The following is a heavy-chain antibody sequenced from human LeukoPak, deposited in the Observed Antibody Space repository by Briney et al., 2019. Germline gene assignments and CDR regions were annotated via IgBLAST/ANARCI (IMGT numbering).Heavy chain of an antibody. J-gene: IGHJ4*02. CDR1: DGSISSATYY. V-gene: IGHV4-39*07. D-gene: IGHD3-10*01. CDR3: ARGKYIDSGSYNVFDS. CDR2: FFYTGST. Sequence: PSETLSLTCTVSDGSISSATYYWGWIRQPPNKGLDWIGSFFYTGSTYYSPSLKSRVTISVGTSENQVSLKLSSVTAADTAVYYCARGKYIDSGSYNVFDSWGQGTPVTVSS.